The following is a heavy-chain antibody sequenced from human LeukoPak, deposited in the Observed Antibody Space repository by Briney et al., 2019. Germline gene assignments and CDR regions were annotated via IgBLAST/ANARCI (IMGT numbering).Heavy chain of an antibody. J-gene: IGHJ5*02. CDR3: ARPHIYDYGDYP. D-gene: IGHD4-17*01. V-gene: IGHV4-34*01. Sequence: SETLSLTCAVYGGSFSGYYWSWIRQPPGKGLEWIGEINHSGSTNYNPSLKSRVTISVDTSKNQFSLKLSSVTAADTAVYYCARPHIYDYGDYPRGQGTLVTVSS. CDR2: INHSGST. CDR1: GGSFSGYY.